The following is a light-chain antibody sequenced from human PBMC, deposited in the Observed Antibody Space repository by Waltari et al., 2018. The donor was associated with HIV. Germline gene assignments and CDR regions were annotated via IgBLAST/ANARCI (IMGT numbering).Light chain of an antibody. CDR2: EVS. J-gene: IGLJ2*01. Sequence: QSALTQPASVSGSPGQSITIPCTGTRSDVGGYNIVSWYQQHPGKAPKLMIYEVSKRPSGVSNRFSGSKSGNTASLTISGLQAEDEADYYCCAYAGSTTYVIFGGGTKLTVL. CDR3: CAYAGSTTYVI. CDR1: RSDVGGYNI. V-gene: IGLV2-23*02.